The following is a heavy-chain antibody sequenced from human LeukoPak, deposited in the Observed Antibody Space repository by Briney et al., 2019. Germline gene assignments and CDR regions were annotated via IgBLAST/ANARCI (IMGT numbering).Heavy chain of an antibody. CDR2: ISSSSSYI. CDR3: ATSGDYYDSSGYLDY. J-gene: IGHJ4*02. Sequence: GGSLRLSCAASGFTFSSYSMNWVRQAPGKGLEWVSSISSSSSYIYYADSVKGRFTISRDNAKNSLYLQMNGLRAEDTAVYYCATSGDYYDSSGYLDYWGQGTLVTVSS. V-gene: IGHV3-21*01. CDR1: GFTFSSYS. D-gene: IGHD3-22*01.